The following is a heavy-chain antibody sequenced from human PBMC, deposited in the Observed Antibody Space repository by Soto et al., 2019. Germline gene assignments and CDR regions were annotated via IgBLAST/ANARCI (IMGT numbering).Heavy chain of an antibody. D-gene: IGHD3-10*01. Sequence: GGSLRLSCAASGFTFSSYGMHWVRQAPGKGLEWVAVIWYDGSNKYYADSVKGRFTISRDNSKNTLYLQMNSLRAEDTAVYYCARDGNSLWFGPNPGKYGMDVWGQGTTVTVSS. CDR1: GFTFSSYG. CDR3: ARDGNSLWFGPNPGKYGMDV. J-gene: IGHJ6*02. CDR2: IWYDGSNK. V-gene: IGHV3-33*01.